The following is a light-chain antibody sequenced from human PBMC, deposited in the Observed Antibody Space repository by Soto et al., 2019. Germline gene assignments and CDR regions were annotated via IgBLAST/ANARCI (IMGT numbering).Light chain of an antibody. J-gene: IGKJ1*01. CDR1: QSISRLY. CDR3: QQYDTSDTWT. Sequence: EIVLTQSPGTLSLSPGEGATLSCRASQSISRLYLSWYQQKPGQPPRLLIYDRSTRATGIPDRFSGSGSGTDFTLTISKLEPGDFAVYYCQQYDTSDTWTFGQGTKVEIK. V-gene: IGKV3-20*01. CDR2: DRS.